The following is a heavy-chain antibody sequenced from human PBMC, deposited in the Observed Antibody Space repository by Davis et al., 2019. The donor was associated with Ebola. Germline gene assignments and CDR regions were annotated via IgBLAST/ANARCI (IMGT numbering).Heavy chain of an antibody. D-gene: IGHD2-2*01. Sequence: ASVKVSCKASGYTFTNFGITWVRQAPGQGLEWMGWVSGNNGKTDYAQKFQGRVTMTTDTSTSTAYMELRSLTSDDTAVYYCAREIGVAVPGVMKDAFDIWGQGTVATVSS. CDR2: VSGNNGKT. CDR1: GYTFTNFG. V-gene: IGHV1-18*01. J-gene: IGHJ3*02. CDR3: AREIGVAVPGVMKDAFDI.